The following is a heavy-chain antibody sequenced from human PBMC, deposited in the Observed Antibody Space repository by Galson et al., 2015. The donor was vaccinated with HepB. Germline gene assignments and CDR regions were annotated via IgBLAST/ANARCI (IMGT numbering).Heavy chain of an antibody. CDR1: GDSVSSNSAA. CDR3: AMGGGRDDAFDI. D-gene: IGHD1-26*01. Sequence: CAISGDSVSSNSAAWNWIRQSPSRGLEWLGRTYYRSKWYNDYAVSVKSRITINPDTSKNQFSLQLNSVTPEDTAVYYCAMGGGRDDAFDIWGQGTMVTVSS. J-gene: IGHJ3*02. CDR2: TYYRSKWYN. V-gene: IGHV6-1*01.